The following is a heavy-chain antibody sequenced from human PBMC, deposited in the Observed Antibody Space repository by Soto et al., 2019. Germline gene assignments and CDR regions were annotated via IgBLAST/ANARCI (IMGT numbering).Heavy chain of an antibody. CDR1: CFSINTNYY. Sequence: LFLTCTVSCFSINTNYYWGWIRQPPGKVLEWVGSVWHSGSVYYNPSLKSRVTMSIETSKNEFSLRLNSMTAADTAVYFWARTGTYHRFGSRDYWGLGTLVTVS. V-gene: IGHV4-38-2*02. CDR3: ARTGTYHRFGSRDY. D-gene: IGHD3-3*01. CDR2: VWHSGSV. J-gene: IGHJ4*02.